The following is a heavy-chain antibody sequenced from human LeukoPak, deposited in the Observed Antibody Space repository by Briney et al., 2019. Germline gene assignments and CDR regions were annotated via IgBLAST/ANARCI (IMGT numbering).Heavy chain of an antibody. V-gene: IGHV4-59*12. CDR3: ARDRGWELLMNWFDP. CDR2: IYYSGST. CDR1: GGSISSYY. J-gene: IGHJ5*02. D-gene: IGHD1-26*01. Sequence: PSETLSLTCTVSGGSISSYYWTWIRQPPGKGLEWIGYIYYSGSTNYNPSLKSRVTISVDTSKNQFSLKLSSVTAADTAVYYCARDRGWELLMNWFDPWGQGTLVTVSS.